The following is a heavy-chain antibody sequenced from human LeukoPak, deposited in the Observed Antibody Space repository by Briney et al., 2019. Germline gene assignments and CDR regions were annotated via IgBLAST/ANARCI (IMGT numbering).Heavy chain of an antibody. J-gene: IGHJ3*02. V-gene: IGHV3-7*01. Sequence: PGGSLRLSCVGSGFTFRNHWVNWVRQSPRKGLEWVANIKPDGIDKYYVDSARGRFTVSRDNAKNSAFLQMNSLRAEDTAIYYCATISAQTFDIWGQATLVSLSS. CDR2: IKPDGIDK. CDR3: ATISAQTFDI. CDR1: GFTFRNHW. D-gene: IGHD5-24*01.